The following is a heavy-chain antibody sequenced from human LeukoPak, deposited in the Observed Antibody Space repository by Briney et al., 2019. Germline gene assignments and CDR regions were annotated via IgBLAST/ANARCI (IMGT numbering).Heavy chain of an antibody. Sequence: GASVKVSCKASGGTFSSYAISWVRQAPGQGLEWMGGIIPIFGTANYAQKFQGRVTITTDESTSTAYMELSSLRSEDTAVYYCARDSTKIYSYGSPDAYYYYYMDVWGKGTTVTVSS. CDR3: ARDSTKIYSYGSPDAYYYYYMDV. CDR1: GGTFSSYA. V-gene: IGHV1-69*05. J-gene: IGHJ6*03. D-gene: IGHD5-18*01. CDR2: IIPIFGTA.